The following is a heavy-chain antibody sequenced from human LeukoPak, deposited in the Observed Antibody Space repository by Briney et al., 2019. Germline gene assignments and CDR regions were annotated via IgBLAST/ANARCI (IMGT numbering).Heavy chain of an antibody. Sequence: SETLSLTCTVSGGSISSYYWSWIRQPAGKGLEWIGRIYTSGSTNYNPSLKSRVTISVDKSKNQYSLKLSSVTAADTAVYYCARGSGRTYYYYYYMDVWGKGTTVTVSS. V-gene: IGHV4-4*07. J-gene: IGHJ6*03. D-gene: IGHD3-3*01. CDR2: IYTSGST. CDR3: ARGSGRTYYYYYYMDV. CDR1: GGSISSYY.